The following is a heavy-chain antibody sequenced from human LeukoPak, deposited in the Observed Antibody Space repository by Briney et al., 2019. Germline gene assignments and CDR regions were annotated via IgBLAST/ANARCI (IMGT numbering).Heavy chain of an antibody. V-gene: IGHV4-30-4*08. CDR3: ARPYYYDSRIDP. Sequence: SETLSLTCTVSGGSISSGDYYWSWIRQPPGKGLEWIAYMYYSGSTYYNPSLKSRVTMSADTSKNQLSPKLSSVTAADTAVYYCARPYYYDSRIDPWGQGILVTVSS. D-gene: IGHD3-22*01. J-gene: IGHJ5*02. CDR1: GGSISSGDYY. CDR2: MYYSGST.